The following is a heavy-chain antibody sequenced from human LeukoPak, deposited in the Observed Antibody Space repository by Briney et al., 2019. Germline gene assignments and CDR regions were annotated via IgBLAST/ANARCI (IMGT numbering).Heavy chain of an antibody. J-gene: IGHJ3*01. D-gene: IGHD4-17*01. CDR2: ITSDASST. CDR1: GFTFSNYW. CDR3: ARDSYGDYAFDV. Sequence: GGSLRLSCAASGFTFSNYWMHWVRRAPGKGLVWVSRITSDASSTSYADSVKGRFTISRDNAKNTLYLRMNSLRAEDTAVYYCARDSYGDYAFDVWGQGTMVTVSS. V-gene: IGHV3-74*01.